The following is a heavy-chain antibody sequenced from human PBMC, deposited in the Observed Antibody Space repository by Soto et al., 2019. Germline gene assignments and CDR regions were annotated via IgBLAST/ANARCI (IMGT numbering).Heavy chain of an antibody. CDR2: INPNSGGT. J-gene: IGHJ6*02. CDR1: GYTFTGYY. D-gene: IGHD3-16*01. V-gene: IGHV1-2*04. Sequence: GASVKVSCKASGYTFTGYYMHWVRQAPGQGLEWMGWINPNSGGTNYAQKFQGWVTTTRDTSISTAYMELSRLRSDDTAVYYCARGNYDTVPRYYGMDVWGQGTTVTVSS. CDR3: ARGNYDTVPRYYGMDV.